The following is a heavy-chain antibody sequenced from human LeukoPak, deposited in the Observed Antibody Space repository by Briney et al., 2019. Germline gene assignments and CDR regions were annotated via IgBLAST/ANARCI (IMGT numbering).Heavy chain of an antibody. J-gene: IGHJ4*02. V-gene: IGHV3-30*03. CDR2: ISYDGSNK. CDR1: GFTFSSYG. CDR3: ASGDSSGYDY. D-gene: IGHD3-22*01. Sequence: GGSLRLSCAASGFTFSSYGMHWVRQAPGQGLEWVAVISYDGSNKYYADSVKGRFTISRDNSKNTLYLQMNSLRAEDTAVYYCASGDSSGYDYWGQGTLVTVSS.